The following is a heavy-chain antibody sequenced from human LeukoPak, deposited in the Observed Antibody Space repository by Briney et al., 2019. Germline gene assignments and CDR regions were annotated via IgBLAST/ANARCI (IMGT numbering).Heavy chain of an antibody. Sequence: ASVKVSCKASGGTFSSYAISWVRQAPGQGLERMGWISAYNGNTNYAQKLQGRVTMTTDTSTSTAYMELRSLRSDDTAVYYCARDGPYGGNSDYWGQGTLVTVSS. CDR2: ISAYNGNT. CDR3: ARDGPYGGNSDY. D-gene: IGHD4-23*01. J-gene: IGHJ4*02. CDR1: GGTFSSYA. V-gene: IGHV1-18*01.